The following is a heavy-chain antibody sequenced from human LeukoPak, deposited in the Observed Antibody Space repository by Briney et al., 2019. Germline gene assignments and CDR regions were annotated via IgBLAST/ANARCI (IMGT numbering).Heavy chain of an antibody. J-gene: IGHJ6*03. CDR3: AGMVRGVITRYYYYYYYMDV. CDR2: MNPNSGNT. Sequence: ASVKVSCKASGYTFTSYDINWVRQATGQGLEWMGWMNPNSGNTGYAQKFQGRVTMTRNTSISTAYMELSSLRSEDTAVYYCAGMVRGVITRYYYYYYYMDVWGKGTTVTVSS. V-gene: IGHV1-8*01. CDR1: GYTFTSYD. D-gene: IGHD3-10*01.